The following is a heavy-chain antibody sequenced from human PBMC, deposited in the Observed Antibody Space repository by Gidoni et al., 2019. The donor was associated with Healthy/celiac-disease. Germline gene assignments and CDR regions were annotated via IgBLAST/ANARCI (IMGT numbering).Heavy chain of an antibody. CDR2: ISSSSSYI. CDR3: ARDVIAVAGTFDY. Sequence: EVQLVESGGGLVKPGGSLRLSCAASGFTFSSYSMNWVRQAPGKGLEWVSSISSSSSYIYYADSVKCRFTISRDNAKNSLYLQMTSLRAEDTAVYYCARDVIAVAGTFDYWGQGTLVTVSS. CDR1: GFTFSSYS. D-gene: IGHD6-19*01. J-gene: IGHJ4*02. V-gene: IGHV3-21*01.